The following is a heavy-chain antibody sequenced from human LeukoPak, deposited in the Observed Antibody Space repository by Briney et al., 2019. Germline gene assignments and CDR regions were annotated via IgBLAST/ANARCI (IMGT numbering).Heavy chain of an antibody. Sequence: KSGGSLRLSCAASGFTFSNAWMSWVRQAPGKGLEWVGRIKSKTDGGTTDYAAPVKGRFTISRDDSKYTLYLQMNSLKTEDTAVYYCTTEGSIRHYDILTGTARGFDYWGQGTLVTVSS. CDR2: IKSKTDGGTT. CDR3: TTEGSIRHYDILTGTARGFDY. J-gene: IGHJ4*02. D-gene: IGHD3-9*01. CDR1: GFTFSNAW. V-gene: IGHV3-15*01.